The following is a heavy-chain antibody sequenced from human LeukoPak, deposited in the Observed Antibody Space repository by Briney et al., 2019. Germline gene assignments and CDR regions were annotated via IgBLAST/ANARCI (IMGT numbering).Heavy chain of an antibody. Sequence: PGGSLRLSCVASGFTFSSYDMNWVRQAPGKGLEWVSYIRSSGTTIYSADSVKGRFTISRDNAKNSLYLQMNSLRAEDTAVYYCAREGTYGSGDHYHYYMDVWGRGTTVTVSS. V-gene: IGHV3-48*01. CDR1: GFTFSSYD. D-gene: IGHD3-10*01. CDR2: IRSSGTTI. CDR3: AREGTYGSGDHYHYYMDV. J-gene: IGHJ6*03.